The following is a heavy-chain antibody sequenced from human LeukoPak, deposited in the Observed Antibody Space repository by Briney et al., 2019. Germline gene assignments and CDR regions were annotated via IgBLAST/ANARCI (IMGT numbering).Heavy chain of an antibody. CDR3: ARGGGYSSSSGDFDY. V-gene: IGHV1-69*04. CDR2: IIPILGIA. J-gene: IGHJ4*02. D-gene: IGHD6-6*01. CDR1: GGTFSSYA. Sequence: SVKVSCKASGGTFSSYAISWVRQAPGQGLEWMGGIIPILGIANYAQKLQGRVTMTTDTSTSTAYMELRSLRSDDTAVYYCARGGGYSSSSGDFDYWGQGTLVTVSS.